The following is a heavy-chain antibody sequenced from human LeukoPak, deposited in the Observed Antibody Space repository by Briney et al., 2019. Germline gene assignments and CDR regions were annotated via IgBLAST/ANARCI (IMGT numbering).Heavy chain of an antibody. CDR1: GFTFAIYG. CDR2: ISSGSDTI. CDR3: ARATRNGYDY. V-gene: IGHV3-48*04. J-gene: IGHJ4*02. Sequence: GGSLRLSCAASGFTFAIYGMNWVRQAPGKGPEWVSYISSGSDTIFYADSAKGRFTMSRDNAKKSLFLQMNSLRAEETAVYYCARATRNGYDYWGQGTLVAVSS. D-gene: IGHD5-24*01.